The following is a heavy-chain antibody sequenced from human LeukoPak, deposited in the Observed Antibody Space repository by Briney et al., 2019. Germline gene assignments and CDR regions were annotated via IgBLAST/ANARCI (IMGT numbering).Heavy chain of an antibody. CDR3: ARGNCSSASCYRFDP. CDR2: IKQDGSEK. Sequence: PGGSLRLSCAASGFTFSSYWMSWVRQAPGKGLEWVANIKQDGSEKYYVDSVKGRFTISRDNSKNTLYLQMNSLRAEDTAVYYCARGNCSSASCYRFDPWGQGTLVTVSS. D-gene: IGHD2-2*01. V-gene: IGHV3-7*01. J-gene: IGHJ5*02. CDR1: GFTFSSYW.